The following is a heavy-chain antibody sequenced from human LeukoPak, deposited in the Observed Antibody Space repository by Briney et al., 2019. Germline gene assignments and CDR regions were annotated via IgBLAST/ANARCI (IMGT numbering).Heavy chain of an antibody. CDR1: GGSISSSSYY. V-gene: IGHV4-39*07. CDR3: ARDVWSVGLDY. D-gene: IGHD1-26*01. Sequence: SETLSLTCTVSGGSISSSSYYWGWIRQPPRKGLEWIGSIYYSGSTYYNPSLKSRVTISVDTSKNQFSLKLSSVTAADTAVYYCARDVWSVGLDYWGQGTLVTVSS. CDR2: IYYSGST. J-gene: IGHJ4*02.